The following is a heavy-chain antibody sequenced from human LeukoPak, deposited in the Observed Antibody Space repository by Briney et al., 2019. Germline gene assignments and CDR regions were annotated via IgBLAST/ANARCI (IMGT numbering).Heavy chain of an antibody. Sequence: SETLSLTCTVSGGSISSSSYYWGWIRQPPGKGLEWIGSIYYSGSTYYNPSLKSRVTISVDTSKNQFSLKLSSVTAADTAVYYCARGGGSGSYYNAGEDYWGQGTLVTVSS. D-gene: IGHD3-10*01. CDR3: ARGGGSGSYYNAGEDY. CDR1: GGSISSSSYY. CDR2: IYYSGST. J-gene: IGHJ4*02. V-gene: IGHV4-39*07.